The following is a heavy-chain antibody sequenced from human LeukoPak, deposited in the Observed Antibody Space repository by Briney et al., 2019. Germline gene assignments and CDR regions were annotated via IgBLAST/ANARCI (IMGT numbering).Heavy chain of an antibody. CDR2: INHSGST. CDR1: GFTVSSNY. J-gene: IGHJ4*02. Sequence: PGGSLRLSCAASGFTVSSNYMSWVRQAPGKGLEWIGQINHSGSTNYNPSLKSRVTISVDTSMNQFSLKLSSVTAADTAVYYCARGAPGYWGQGTLVTVSS. V-gene: IGHV4-34*01. CDR3: ARGAPGY.